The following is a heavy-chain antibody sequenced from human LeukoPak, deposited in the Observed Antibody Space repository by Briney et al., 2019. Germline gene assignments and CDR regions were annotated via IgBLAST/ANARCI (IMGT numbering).Heavy chain of an antibody. J-gene: IGHJ4*02. D-gene: IGHD3-10*01. CDR1: GYTFINQA. Sequence: RASVTVSCKASGYTFINQAISWVRQAPGQGLEWVGWISPFNGKTDYAQKFQDRVTMTTDTSTTTAYLDLRSLTPGDTALYYCARGGSGSYFDYWGQGTLVTVSS. CDR3: ARGGSGSYFDY. CDR2: ISPFNGKT. V-gene: IGHV1-18*01.